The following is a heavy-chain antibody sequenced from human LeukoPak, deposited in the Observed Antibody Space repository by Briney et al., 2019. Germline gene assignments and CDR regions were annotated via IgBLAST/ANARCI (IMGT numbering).Heavy chain of an antibody. D-gene: IGHD6-13*01. CDR2: ISNSSSYI. J-gene: IGHJ4*02. V-gene: IGHV3-21*01. CDR3: ARDGNSSSDY. CDR1: GFTFSSYS. Sequence: GGSLRLSCAASGFTFSSYSMNWVRQAPGKGLEWVSSISNSSSYIYYADSVKGRFTISRDNAKNSLYLQMNSLRAEDTAVYYCARDGNSSSDYWGQGTLVTVSS.